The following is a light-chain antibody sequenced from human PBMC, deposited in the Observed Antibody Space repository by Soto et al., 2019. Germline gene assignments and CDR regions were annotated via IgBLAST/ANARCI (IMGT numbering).Light chain of an antibody. CDR2: GAS. J-gene: IGKJ4*01. CDR1: QGISNY. V-gene: IGKV1-17*03. CDR3: LQHNSYPLT. Sequence: DIEMTQSPSAISASVGDRFTITCRASQGISNYLAWFQQKPGKVPKRLIYGASSLQGGVPSRFSGSGSGTEFTLTISSLQPEDFATYYCLQHNSYPLTFGGGTKVDIK.